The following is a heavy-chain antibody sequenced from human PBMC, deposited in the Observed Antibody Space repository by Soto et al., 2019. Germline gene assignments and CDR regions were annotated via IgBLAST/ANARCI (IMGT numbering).Heavy chain of an antibody. D-gene: IGHD2-2*01. Sequence: QVQLQESGPGLVKPSQTLSLTCTVSGGSISSGGYYWSWIRQHPGKGLEWIGYIYYSGSTYYNPSLKCRVTISVDTSKNQFSLKLSSVTAADTAVYYCASGYCSSTSCYAFDYWGQGTLVTVSS. CDR1: GGSISSGGYY. CDR2: IYYSGST. V-gene: IGHV4-31*03. CDR3: ASGYCSSTSCYAFDY. J-gene: IGHJ4*02.